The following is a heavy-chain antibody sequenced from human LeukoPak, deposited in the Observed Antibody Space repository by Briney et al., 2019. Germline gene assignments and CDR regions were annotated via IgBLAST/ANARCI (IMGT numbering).Heavy chain of an antibody. J-gene: IGHJ6*02. CDR1: GVTFGSYG. Sequence: GSSLRLCCAASGVTFGSYGIHWVRQAPGKGLELVSVISYDGNNNYYADSVEGRFTISRDNSKNTLNLQVNSLRPEDTAVYYCAREQLYSGYYGMDVWGQGTTVTVSS. V-gene: IGHV3-30-3*01. CDR3: AREQLYSGYYGMDV. CDR2: ISYDGNNN. D-gene: IGHD2-21*01.